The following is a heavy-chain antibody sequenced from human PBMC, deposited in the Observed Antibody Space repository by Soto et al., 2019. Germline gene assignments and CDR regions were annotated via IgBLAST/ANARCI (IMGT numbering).Heavy chain of an antibody. CDR2: IIPIFGTA. D-gene: IGHD2-21*02. V-gene: IGHV1-69*13. CDR1: GGTFSSYA. CDR3: ARSDMVVVTAPHDYYYYGMDV. Sequence: SVKVSCKASGGTFSSYAISWVRQAPGQGLEWMGGIIPIFGTANYAQKFQGRVTITADESTSTAYMELSSLRSEDTAVYYCARSDMVVVTAPHDYYYYGMDVWGQGTTVTVSS. J-gene: IGHJ6*02.